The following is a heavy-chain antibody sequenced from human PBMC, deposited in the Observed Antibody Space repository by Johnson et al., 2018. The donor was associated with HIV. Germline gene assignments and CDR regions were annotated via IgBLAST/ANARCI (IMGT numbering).Heavy chain of an antibody. D-gene: IGHD3-16*02. Sequence: QVQLVESGGGVVQPGRSLRLSCAASGFTFSSYAMHWVRQAPGKGLEWVAVISYDGSNKYYADSVKGRFTISRDNSKNMLDLQMNSLRAGDAAVYYCARDYRGRTVDAFDVWGQGTLVIVSS. CDR3: ARDYRGRTVDAFDV. CDR2: ISYDGSNK. V-gene: IGHV3-30-3*01. CDR1: GFTFSSYA. J-gene: IGHJ3*01.